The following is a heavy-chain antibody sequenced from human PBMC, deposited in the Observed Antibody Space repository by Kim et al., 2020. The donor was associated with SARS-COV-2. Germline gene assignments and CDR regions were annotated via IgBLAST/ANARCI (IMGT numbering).Heavy chain of an antibody. CDR2: ISSNGGST. Sequence: GGSLRLSCSASGFTFSSYAMHWVRQAPGKGLEYVSAISSNGGSTYYADSVKGRFTISRDNSKNTLYLQMSSLRAEDTAVYYCVKVKEDTAIDYWGQGTLVTVSS. CDR3: VKVKEDTAIDY. J-gene: IGHJ4*02. V-gene: IGHV3-64D*09. D-gene: IGHD5-18*01. CDR1: GFTFSSYA.